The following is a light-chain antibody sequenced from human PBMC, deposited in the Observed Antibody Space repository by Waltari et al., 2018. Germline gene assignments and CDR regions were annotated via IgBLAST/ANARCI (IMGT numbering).Light chain of an antibody. Sequence: QSALTQPASVSGSPGQSITISCTGPSSDVGGYDYVSWYQHHPGKAPKLMLYDVSERPSGVANRVSGSKSGTTASLTISGLQAEDEADYYCTSYTSSNTLWVFGGGTKVTVL. CDR3: TSYTSSNTLWV. CDR2: DVS. CDR1: SSDVGGYDY. J-gene: IGLJ3*02. V-gene: IGLV2-14*03.